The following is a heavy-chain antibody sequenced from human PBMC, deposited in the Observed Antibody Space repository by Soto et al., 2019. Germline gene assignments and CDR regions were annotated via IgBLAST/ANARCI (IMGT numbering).Heavy chain of an antibody. D-gene: IGHD2-21*01. J-gene: IGHJ6*02. Sequence: QVLLVQSGAEVKKPGSSVRVSCKTSGGTFSSFAISWVRLAPGQGLEWMGVIVPMFAAPTCAQKFKGRVSITADESTRTAYMELSRLRSDDTAVYYCARDRVMRGNAYYYGMDVWGQGTTVTVSS. CDR3: ARDRVMRGNAYYYGMDV. CDR2: IVPMFAAP. CDR1: GGTFSSFA. V-gene: IGHV1-69*12.